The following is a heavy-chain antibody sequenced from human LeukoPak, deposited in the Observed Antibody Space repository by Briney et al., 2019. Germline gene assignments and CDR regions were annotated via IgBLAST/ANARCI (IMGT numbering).Heavy chain of an antibody. Sequence: ASVKVSCKASGYTFTGYYMHWVRQAPGQGLEWVGWINPKNGGSNYAQKPQGRVTMTTDTSTSTAYMELRSLRSDDTAVYYCARVWWFGDIHGWFDPWGQGTLVTVSS. V-gene: IGHV1-2*02. J-gene: IGHJ5*02. CDR1: GYTFTGYY. D-gene: IGHD3-10*01. CDR2: INPKNGGS. CDR3: ARVWWFGDIHGWFDP.